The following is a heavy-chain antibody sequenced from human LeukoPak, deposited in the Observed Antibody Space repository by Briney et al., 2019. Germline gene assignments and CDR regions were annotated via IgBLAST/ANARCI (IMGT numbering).Heavy chain of an antibody. J-gene: IGHJ4*02. CDR1: GYTFTSYD. V-gene: IGHV1-46*01. CDR3: ARHPSPQLHHFEY. CDR2: INPSGDST. D-gene: IGHD2-2*01. Sequence: ASVKVSCKASGYTFTSYDINWVRQAPGQGLEWMGIINPSGDSTSYEQRFQGRLTMTRDTSTNTVYMELSSLRSEDTAVYYCARHPSPQLHHFEYWGQGTLVTVSS.